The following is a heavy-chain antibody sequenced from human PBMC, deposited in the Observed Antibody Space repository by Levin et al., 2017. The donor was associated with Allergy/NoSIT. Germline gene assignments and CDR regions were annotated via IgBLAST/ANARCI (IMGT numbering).Heavy chain of an antibody. CDR2: ISGSGGAT. V-gene: IGHV3-23*01. CDR3: ANGFSPDY. D-gene: IGHD3-3*01. J-gene: IGHJ4*02. Sequence: QPGGSLRLSCAASGFTFNTYGMSWVRQAPGKGLEWVSGISGSGGATYYADSVKGRFTISRDNSKNTLYLQMNSLRVEDTAIYYCANGFSPDYWGQGTLVTVSS. CDR1: GFTFNTYG.